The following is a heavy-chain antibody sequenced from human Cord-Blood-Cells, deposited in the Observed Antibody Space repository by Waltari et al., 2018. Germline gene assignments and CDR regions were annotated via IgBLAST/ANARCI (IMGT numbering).Heavy chain of an antibody. Sequence: QVQLVQSGAEVKKPGSSVKVSCKASGGTFSSYAISWVRQAPGQGLEWMGGIIPTVGTANYAQKFQGRVTITADESTSTAYMELSSLRSEDTAVYYCASDRSRYSGYDDAFDIWGQGTMVTVSS. CDR2: IIPTVGTA. V-gene: IGHV1-69*01. D-gene: IGHD5-12*01. J-gene: IGHJ3*02. CDR3: ASDRSRYSGYDDAFDI. CDR1: GGTFSSYA.